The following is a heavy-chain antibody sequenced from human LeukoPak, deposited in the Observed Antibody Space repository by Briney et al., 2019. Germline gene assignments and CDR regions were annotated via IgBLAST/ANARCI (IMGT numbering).Heavy chain of an antibody. V-gene: IGHV4-59*11. CDR2: ISNSGST. J-gene: IGHJ4*02. D-gene: IGHD1-26*01. CDR3: ARGGASSIPLDY. CDR1: GGSISGHY. Sequence: SETLSLTCTVSGGSISGHYWSWIRQPPGKGPEWIGHISNSGSTYYSPSLSSRVTISLDTSKNQFSLKLRSVTAADTAVYYCARGGASSIPLDYWGRGTLVTVSS.